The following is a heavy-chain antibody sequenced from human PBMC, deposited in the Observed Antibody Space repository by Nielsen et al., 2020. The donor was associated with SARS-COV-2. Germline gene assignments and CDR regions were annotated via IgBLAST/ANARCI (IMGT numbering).Heavy chain of an antibody. CDR2: INWNGGST. V-gene: IGHV3-20*01. Sequence: GESLKISCAASGFTFDDYGMSWVRQAPGKGLEWVSGINWNGGSTGYADSVKGRFTISRDNAKNSLYLQMNSLSAEDTALYHCATTPDPHYYYGMDVWGQGTTVTVSS. CDR3: ATTPDPHYYYGMDV. CDR1: GFTFDDYG. J-gene: IGHJ6*02. D-gene: IGHD1-14*01.